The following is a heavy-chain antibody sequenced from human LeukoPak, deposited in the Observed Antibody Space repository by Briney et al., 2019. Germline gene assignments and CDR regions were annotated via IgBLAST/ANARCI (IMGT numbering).Heavy chain of an antibody. Sequence: ASMRVSCKASGYTFTGYYMHWVRQAPGQGLEWMGIINPSGGSTSYAQKFQGRVTMTRDTSTSTVYMELSSLRSEDTAVYYCAKALSGAFDIWGQGTMVTVSS. D-gene: IGHD3-9*01. J-gene: IGHJ3*02. CDR1: GYTFTGYY. CDR2: INPSGGST. CDR3: AKALSGAFDI. V-gene: IGHV1-46*01.